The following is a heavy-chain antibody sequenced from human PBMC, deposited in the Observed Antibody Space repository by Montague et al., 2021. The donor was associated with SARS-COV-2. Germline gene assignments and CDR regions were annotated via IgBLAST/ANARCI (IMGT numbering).Heavy chain of an antibody. CDR2: VYYSGYT. Sequence: SETLSLTCTVSGDSVSSSDHYWGWIRQPPGKGLEWLGIVYYSGYTYYXPSFKGRVTISIDASKNQFSLKLNSLTATDTAIYHCARRRLREDYFDFWGQGTLLTVSS. CDR3: ARRRLREDYFDF. CDR1: GDSVSSSDHY. V-gene: IGHV4-39*01. D-gene: IGHD4-17*01. J-gene: IGHJ4*02.